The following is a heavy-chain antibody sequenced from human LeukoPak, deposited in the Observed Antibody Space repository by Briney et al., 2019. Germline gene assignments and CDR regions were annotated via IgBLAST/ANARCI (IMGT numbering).Heavy chain of an antibody. CDR1: GYTFTSYV. D-gene: IGHD6-13*01. CDR2: MKHDNGDT. V-gene: IGHV1-8*02. J-gene: IGHJ4*02. CDR3: ARGPPESSSSDY. Sequence: SVTVSRQPSGYTFTSYVIHWLRQATGRGGEGMGWMKHDNGDTGYAQKCQGRVTMTRDTSITTAYMGLSSLTSEDTAVYYCARGPPESSSSDYWGQGTLVSVSS.